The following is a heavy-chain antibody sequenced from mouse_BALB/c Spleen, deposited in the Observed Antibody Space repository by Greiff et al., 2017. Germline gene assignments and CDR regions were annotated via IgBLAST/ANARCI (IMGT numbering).Heavy chain of an antibody. CDR1: GYTFTSYW. CDR2: INPSTGYT. J-gene: IGHJ2*01. Sequence: VKLQESGAELAKPGASVKMSCKASGYTFTSYWMHWVKQRPGQGLEWIGYINPSTGYTEYNQKFKDKATLTADKSSSTAYMQLSSLTSEDSAVYYCARSSADYFDYWGQGTTLTVSS. CDR3: ARSSADYFDY. V-gene: IGHV1-7*01.